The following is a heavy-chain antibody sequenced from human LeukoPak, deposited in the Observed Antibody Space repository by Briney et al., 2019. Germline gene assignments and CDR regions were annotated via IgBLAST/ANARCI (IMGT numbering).Heavy chain of an antibody. J-gene: IGHJ4*02. Sequence: PGGSLRLSCAASGFTFSSYAMSWVRQAPGKGLEWVSAISGSGGSTYYADSVKGRFTISRDNSKNTLYLQMNSLRAEDTAVYYCARLAGYYGSGSYRFDHWGQGTLVTVSS. D-gene: IGHD3-10*01. CDR3: ARLAGYYGSGSYRFDH. CDR2: ISGSGGST. CDR1: GFTFSSYA. V-gene: IGHV3-23*01.